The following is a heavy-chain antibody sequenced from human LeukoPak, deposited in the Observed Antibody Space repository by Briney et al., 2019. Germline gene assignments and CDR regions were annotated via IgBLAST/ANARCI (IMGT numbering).Heavy chain of an antibody. CDR1: GGSFSGYY. Sequence: SETLSLTCAVYGGSFSGYYWSWIRQPPGKGLEWIGEINHSGSTNYNLSLKSRVTISVDTSKNQFSLKLSSVTAADTAVYYCASGESYSSGYYNRPYYFDYWGQGTLVTVSS. CDR2: INHSGST. D-gene: IGHD3-22*01. V-gene: IGHV4-34*01. J-gene: IGHJ4*02. CDR3: ASGESYSSGYYNRPYYFDY.